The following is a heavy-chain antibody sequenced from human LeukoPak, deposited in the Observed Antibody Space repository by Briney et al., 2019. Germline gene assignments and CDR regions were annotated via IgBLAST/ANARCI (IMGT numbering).Heavy chain of an antibody. J-gene: IGHJ6*03. CDR2: INHSGST. V-gene: IGHV4-34*01. CDR3: ARGVYSGYDLRWYYYDSSGYYYPSYYMDV. CDR1: GGSFSGYY. Sequence: SETLSLTCAVYGGSFSGYYWSWIRQPPGKGLEWIGEINHSGSTNYNPSLKSRVTISVDTSKNQFSLKLSAVTAADTAVYYCARGVYSGYDLRWYYYDSSGYYYPSYYMDVWGKGTTVTVSS. D-gene: IGHD3-22*01.